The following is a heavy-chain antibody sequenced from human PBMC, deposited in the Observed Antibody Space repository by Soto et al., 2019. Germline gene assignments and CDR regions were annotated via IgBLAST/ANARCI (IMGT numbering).Heavy chain of an antibody. CDR2: IIPLFGST. Sequence: SVKVSCKASGGSVSTYTITWVRQAPRQGLEWMGGIIPLFGSTTYAQKFQGRVTLTADDSTSTAYMALSSLTSEDTAVYYCAREGARTSCTGGDCQLLYNWIDPWGQGTLVTVSS. D-gene: IGHD2-21*01. CDR1: GGSVSTYT. V-gene: IGHV1-69*13. CDR3: AREGARTSCTGGDCQLLYNWIDP. J-gene: IGHJ5*02.